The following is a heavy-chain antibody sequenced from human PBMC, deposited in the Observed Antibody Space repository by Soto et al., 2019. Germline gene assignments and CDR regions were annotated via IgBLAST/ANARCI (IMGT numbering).Heavy chain of an antibody. J-gene: IGHJ6*02. D-gene: IGHD3-10*01. CDR1: GFTFSEYA. CDR2: VSANGDIT. Sequence: EVKVLESGGDLVQPGGSLRLSCVASGFTFSEYAMTWVRQAPGKGLDWVSSVSANGDITYYADSVKGRFTISRDNSNNTLLPQMNSLRAEDTALDYCARGDRGGSGSPASYYFSGLDVWGQGTTVIVSS. CDR3: ARGDRGGSGSPASYYFSGLDV. V-gene: IGHV3-23*01.